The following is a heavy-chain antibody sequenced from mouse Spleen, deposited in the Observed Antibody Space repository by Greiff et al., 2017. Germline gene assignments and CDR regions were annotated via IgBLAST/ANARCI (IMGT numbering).Heavy chain of an antibody. J-gene: IGHJ2*01. CDR2: SRNKANDYTT. V-gene: IGHV7-1*01. Sequence: EVKLVESGGGLVQSGRSLRLSCATSGFTFSDFYMEWFRQAPGKGLEWIAASRNKANDYTTEYSASVKGRFIVSRDTSQSILYLQMNALRAEDTAIYYCARDAWGDYWGQGTTLTVSS. CDR1: GFTFSDFY. CDR3: ARDAWGDY.